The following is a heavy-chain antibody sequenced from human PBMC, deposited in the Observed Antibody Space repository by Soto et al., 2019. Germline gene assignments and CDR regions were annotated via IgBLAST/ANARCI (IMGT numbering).Heavy chain of an antibody. J-gene: IGHJ4*02. CDR3: ARGYGRTFDY. Sequence: QVQLQQWGAGLLKPSETLSLTCAVYGGSFSGYYWSWIRQPPGKGLEWIGEINHSGSTNYNPSLXIXVXIXXATSKNQFSLKLSSATAADTAVYYCARGYGRTFDYWGQGTLVTVSS. V-gene: IGHV4-34*01. CDR2: INHSGST. CDR1: GGSFSGYY. D-gene: IGHD3-10*01.